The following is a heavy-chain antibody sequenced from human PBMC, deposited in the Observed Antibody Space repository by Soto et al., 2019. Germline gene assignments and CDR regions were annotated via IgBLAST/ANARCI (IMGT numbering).Heavy chain of an antibody. D-gene: IGHD3-3*01. V-gene: IGHV3-23*01. Sequence: GGSLRLSCTASGFVFNNYAMSWVRQAPGKGLEWVATLSSGGGTTYYTDSVKGRFTISRDNSMNLLYLQMNSLRADDTAVYYCAKDGDXYDFSTGYYRRGNYFDYWGQGTLVTVSS. CDR1: GFVFNNYA. CDR2: LSSGGGTT. CDR3: AKDGDXYDFSTGYYRRGNYFDY. J-gene: IGHJ4*02.